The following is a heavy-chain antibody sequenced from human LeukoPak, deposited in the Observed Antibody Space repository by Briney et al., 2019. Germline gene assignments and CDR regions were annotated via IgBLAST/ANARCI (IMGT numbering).Heavy chain of an antibody. CDR2: TYYSGST. Sequence: SETLSLTCTVSGGSISSYYWSWIRQPPGKGLEWIGYTYYSGSTNYNPSLKSRVTISVDTSKNQFSLKLSSVTAADTAVYHCARVYVDAAMEFDYWGQGTLVTVSS. D-gene: IGHD5-18*01. CDR3: ARVYVDAAMEFDY. V-gene: IGHV4-59*01. CDR1: GGSISSYY. J-gene: IGHJ4*02.